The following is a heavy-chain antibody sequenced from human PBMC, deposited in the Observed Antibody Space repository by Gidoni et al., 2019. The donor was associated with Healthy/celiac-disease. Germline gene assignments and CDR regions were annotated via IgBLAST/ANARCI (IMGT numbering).Heavy chain of an antibody. J-gene: IGHJ4*02. Sequence: EVQLVESGGGLVQPGGSLRLSCAASGFTFSSYAMHWVRQAPGKGLEYVSAISSNGGSTYYANSVKGRFIISRDNSKNTLYLQMGSLRAEDMAVYYCARVGPAAIFDYWGQGTLVTVSS. CDR3: ARVGPAAIFDY. CDR2: ISSNGGST. D-gene: IGHD2-2*01. V-gene: IGHV3-64*01. CDR1: GFTFSSYA.